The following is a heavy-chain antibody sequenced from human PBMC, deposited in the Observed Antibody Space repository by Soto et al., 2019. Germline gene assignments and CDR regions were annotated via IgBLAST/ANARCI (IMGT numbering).Heavy chain of an antibody. CDR2: IYTSGST. CDR3: ARERREEIHDGYDIDY. CDR1: CGSISNYY. D-gene: IGHD5-12*01. V-gene: IGHV4-4*07. Sequence: SETLSLTCTVSCGSISNYYWSWIRQPAGKGLEWIGRIYTSGSTDYNPSLKSRVTISIDTSKNQFSLKVTSMTAADTAVYYCARERREEIHDGYDIDYWGQGTLVTVSS. J-gene: IGHJ4*02.